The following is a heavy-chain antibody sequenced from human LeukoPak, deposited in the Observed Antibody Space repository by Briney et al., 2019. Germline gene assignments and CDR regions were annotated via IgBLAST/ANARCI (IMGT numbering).Heavy chain of an antibody. CDR1: GYTFTSYA. Sequence: ASVKVSCKASGYTFTSYAMHWVRQAPGQRLEWMGWINAGNGNTKYSQKFQGRVTMTTDTSTSTAYMELRSLRSDDTAVYYCAREVKGAAAYNDYWGQGTLVTVSS. D-gene: IGHD6-13*01. CDR3: AREVKGAAAYNDY. V-gene: IGHV1-3*01. J-gene: IGHJ4*02. CDR2: INAGNGNT.